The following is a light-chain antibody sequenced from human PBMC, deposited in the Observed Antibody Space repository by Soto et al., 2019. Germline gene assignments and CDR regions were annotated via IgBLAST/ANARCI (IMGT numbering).Light chain of an antibody. Sequence: QSVLTQPASVSGSPGQSITISCTGASSDVGGYNYVSWYQHNPGKAPKLMMYDVNNRPSGVSNRLSGSKSGNAASLTISGLQAEDEADYFCKSYTSSSTYVFGTGTKVTVL. V-gene: IGLV2-14*03. J-gene: IGLJ1*01. CDR3: KSYTSSSTYV. CDR2: DVN. CDR1: SSDVGGYNY.